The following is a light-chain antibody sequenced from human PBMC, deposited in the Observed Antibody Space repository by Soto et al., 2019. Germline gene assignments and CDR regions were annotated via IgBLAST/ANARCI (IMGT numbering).Light chain of an antibody. Sequence: QSALTQPASVSGSPGQSITISCTGTRSDIGSYNDVSWYQQHPSKAPKLMIYEVTKRPSGVSNSFSGSKSGYTASLTISGLQAEDEADYYCCSYAGSSTWVFGGGTKLTVL. J-gene: IGLJ3*02. CDR2: EVT. V-gene: IGLV2-23*02. CDR1: RSDIGSYND. CDR3: CSYAGSSTWV.